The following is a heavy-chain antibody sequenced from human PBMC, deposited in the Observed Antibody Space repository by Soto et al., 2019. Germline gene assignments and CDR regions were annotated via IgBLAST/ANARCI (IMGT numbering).Heavy chain of an antibody. D-gene: IGHD3-16*02. CDR3: ARVFMITFGGFIVNPPPFGLTY. Sequence: ASVKVSCKASGYTFTSYGISCVRQAPGQGLEWMGWISAYNGNTNYAQKLQGRVTMTTDTSTSTAYMELRSLRSDDTAVYYCARVFMITFGGFIVNPPPFGLTYWGQETLVTVSS. V-gene: IGHV1-18*01. J-gene: IGHJ4*02. CDR2: ISAYNGNT. CDR1: GYTFTSYG.